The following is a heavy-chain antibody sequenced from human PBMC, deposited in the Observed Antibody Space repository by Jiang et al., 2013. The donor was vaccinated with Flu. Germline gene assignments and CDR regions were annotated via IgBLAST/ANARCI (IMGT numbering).Heavy chain of an antibody. CDR1: AGSISGYY. CDR2: RYYTDSS. J-gene: IGHJ4*02. V-gene: IGHV4-59*08. D-gene: IGHD2-15*01. CDR3: ARLSCSGGSCYEAY. Sequence: TLSLTCIVSAGSISGYYWSWIRQPPGKGLEWIGYRYYTDSSNYHYNPSLKSRVAISVDTFKDQISLYLTSVTAADTAMYYCARLSCSGGSCYEAYWGQGILVTVSS.